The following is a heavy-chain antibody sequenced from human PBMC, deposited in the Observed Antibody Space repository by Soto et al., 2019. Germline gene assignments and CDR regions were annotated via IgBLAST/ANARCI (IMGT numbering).Heavy chain of an antibody. CDR1: GGTFSSYA. V-gene: IGHV1-69*13. D-gene: IGHD6-19*01. CDR2: IIPIFGTA. J-gene: IGHJ5*01. Sequence: SVKVSCKASGGTFSSYAISWVRQAPGQGLEWMGGIIPIFGTANYAQKFQGRVTITADESTSTAYMELSSLRSEDTAVYYCERDGYSSGWYNWFDSPGQGPLVTVSS. CDR3: ERDGYSSGWYNWFDS.